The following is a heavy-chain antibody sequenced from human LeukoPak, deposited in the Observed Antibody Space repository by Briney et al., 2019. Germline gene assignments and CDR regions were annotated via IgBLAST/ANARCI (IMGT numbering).Heavy chain of an antibody. CDR3: ARGGGYCSSTSCPGRAVAGTHYFDY. Sequence: SETLSLTCTVPGYSISSGYYWAWIRQSPGKGLEWIGSIYHSGSTYYNPSLKSRVTISVDTSKNQFSLKLSSVTAADTAVYSCARGGGYCSSTSCPGRAVAGTHYFDYWGQGTLVTISS. J-gene: IGHJ4*02. D-gene: IGHD2-2*01. CDR1: GYSISSGYY. CDR2: IYHSGST. V-gene: IGHV4-38-2*02.